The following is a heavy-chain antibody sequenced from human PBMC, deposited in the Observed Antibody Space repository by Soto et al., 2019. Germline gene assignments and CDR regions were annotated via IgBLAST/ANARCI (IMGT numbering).Heavy chain of an antibody. D-gene: IGHD6-13*01. CDR1: GGSLSGYY. V-gene: IGHV4-34*01. Sequence: VQLQQWGAGLLKTSETLSLTCAVYGGSLSGYYWSWIRQTPGKRLEWVGDINHGGSANYNPSLNSRVTFSLDPSTNQFSLKLSSVIAADTAVYYCARYSSSWSKYVQHWGRGTLVTVSS. CDR2: INHGGSA. J-gene: IGHJ1*01. CDR3: ARYSSSWSKYVQH.